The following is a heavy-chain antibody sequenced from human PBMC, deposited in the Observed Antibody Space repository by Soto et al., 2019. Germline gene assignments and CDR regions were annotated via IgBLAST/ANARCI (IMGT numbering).Heavy chain of an antibody. Sequence: QVQLVESGGGVVQPGRSLRLSCAASGFTFSSYGMHWVRQAPGKGLEWVALISYDGSNKYYADSVKGRFTISRDNSKNTLSLQVSSLRPEDTAVYYCAKDRDSSGWFSGYYYGVDVWGQGTTVTV. V-gene: IGHV3-30*18. J-gene: IGHJ6*02. CDR1: GFTFSSYG. CDR3: AKDRDSSGWFSGYYYGVDV. D-gene: IGHD6-19*01. CDR2: ISYDGSNK.